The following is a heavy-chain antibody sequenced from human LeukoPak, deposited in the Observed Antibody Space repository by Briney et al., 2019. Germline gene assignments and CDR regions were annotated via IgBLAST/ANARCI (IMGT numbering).Heavy chain of an antibody. D-gene: IGHD3-22*01. CDR1: GGSISSYY. CDR2: IYTSGST. J-gene: IGHJ5*02. CDR3: ARDEADYYDSSGYYYNWFDP. V-gene: IGHV4-4*07. Sequence: SETLSLTCTVSGGSISSYYWSWIRQPAGKGLEWIGRIYTSGSTNYNPSLKSRVTMSVDTSKNQFSLKLSSVTAADTAVYYCARDEADYYDSSGYYYNWFDPWGQGTLVTVSS.